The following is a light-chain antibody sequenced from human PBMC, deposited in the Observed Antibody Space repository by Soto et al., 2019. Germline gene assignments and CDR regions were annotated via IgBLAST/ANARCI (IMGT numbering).Light chain of an antibody. CDR1: QSVSSNY. J-gene: IGKJ2*01. V-gene: IGKV3-20*01. Sequence: EIVLTQSPGTLSLSPGERATLSCRASQSVSSNYLAWYQQKPGQTPRLLIYGASIRATGIPDRFSGSGSGTDFPLTISRLDPEDFALYYCQQYGSSPYTFGQGTKLEIK. CDR3: QQYGSSPYT. CDR2: GAS.